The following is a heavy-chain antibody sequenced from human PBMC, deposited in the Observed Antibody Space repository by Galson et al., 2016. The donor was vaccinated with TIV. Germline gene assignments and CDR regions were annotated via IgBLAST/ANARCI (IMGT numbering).Heavy chain of an antibody. CDR1: GYTFTGHY. Sequence: SVKVSCKASGYTFTGHYMHWVRQAPGQGLEWMGWINPKSGDTSYAQKFQDWVNMTRDMSISTVYMELSRLRSDDTAVYYCARIVYGSSALDVWGQGTTVTVSS. D-gene: IGHD4-17*01. V-gene: IGHV1-2*04. CDR2: INPKSGDT. CDR3: ARIVYGSSALDV. J-gene: IGHJ6*02.